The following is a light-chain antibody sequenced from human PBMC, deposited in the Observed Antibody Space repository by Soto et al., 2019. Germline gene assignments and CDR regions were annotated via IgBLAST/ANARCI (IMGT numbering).Light chain of an antibody. CDR2: WAS. CDR1: QSVLYSSNNKNY. V-gene: IGKV4-1*01. Sequence: DIVMTQSPDSLAVSLGKRATINCKSSQSVLYSSNNKNYLAWYQQKPGQPPKLLIYWASTRESGVPDRFSGRGSGTDFTLTINSLHAEAVAVYYCQQYYSTPHTFGQGTKVEIK. CDR3: QQYYSTPHT. J-gene: IGKJ1*01.